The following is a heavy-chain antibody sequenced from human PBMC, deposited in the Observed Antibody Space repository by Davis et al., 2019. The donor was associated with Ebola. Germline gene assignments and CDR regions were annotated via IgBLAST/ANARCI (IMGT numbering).Heavy chain of an antibody. CDR2: ISSSSSTI. CDR1: GFTFSSYS. V-gene: IGHV3-48*04. J-gene: IGHJ4*02. D-gene: IGHD5-18*01. CDR3: ARDRGIQLWLRYYFDY. Sequence: GESLKISCAASGFTFSSYSMNWVRQAPRKGLEWVSYISSSSSTIYYADSVKGRFTVSRDNAKNSLYLQMNSLRAEDTAVYYCARDRGIQLWLRYYFDYWGQGTLVTVSS.